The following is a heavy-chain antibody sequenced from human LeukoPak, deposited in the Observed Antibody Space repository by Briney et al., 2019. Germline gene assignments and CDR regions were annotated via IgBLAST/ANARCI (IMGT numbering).Heavy chain of an antibody. D-gene: IGHD1-1*01. J-gene: IGHJ4*02. V-gene: IGHV3-23*01. CDR1: GFTFTSYA. CDR2: ISGSGGST. Sequence: PGGSLRLSCAASGFTFTSYAMSWVRQAPGKGLEWVSTISGSGGSTYYADSVKGRFTISRDNSKNTLYPQMNSLRAEDTAVYYCAKAKEWNLDRERFDYWGQGTLVTVSS. CDR3: AKAKEWNLDRERFDY.